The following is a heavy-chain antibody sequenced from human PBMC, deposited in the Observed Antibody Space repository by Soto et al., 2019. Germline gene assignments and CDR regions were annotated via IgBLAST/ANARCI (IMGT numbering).Heavy chain of an antibody. Sequence: ASVKVSCKASGYTFTGPYIHWVRQAPGQGFEWVGWINPSDGNRNFAQKFEDRVTMTTATSTNTVFLELRSLKSDDTAIYYCARDRLRGYDSSGFYSWGQGTMVTVSS. CDR2: INPSDGNR. J-gene: IGHJ4*02. V-gene: IGHV1-18*04. CDR3: ARDRLRGYDSSGFYS. D-gene: IGHD3-22*01. CDR1: GYTFTGPY.